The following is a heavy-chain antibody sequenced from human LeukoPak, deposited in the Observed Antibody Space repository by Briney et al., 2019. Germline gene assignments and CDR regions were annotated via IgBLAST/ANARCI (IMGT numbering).Heavy chain of an antibody. V-gene: IGHV4-30-4*01. J-gene: IGHJ4*02. Sequence: SETLSLTCTVSGASINSGDYFWSWIRQPPGKGLEWIGYIYYSGSTYYNPSLKSRITISVDMFKNQFSLKLNSVTAADTAVYYCALWGIAARRGLDFWGQGTLVTVSS. CDR1: GASINSGDYF. D-gene: IGHD6-6*01. CDR2: IYYSGST. CDR3: ALWGIAARRGLDF.